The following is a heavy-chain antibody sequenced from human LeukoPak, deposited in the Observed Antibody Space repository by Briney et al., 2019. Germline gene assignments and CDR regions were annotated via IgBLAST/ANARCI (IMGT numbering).Heavy chain of an antibody. Sequence: SQTLSLTCALSGDSVSSSSSAWNWIRQSPSRGLEWLGRTYYRSKWYNDYAVSVKSRITISPDTSKNQFSLQLNPVTPEDTAVYFCARDNRGFFEYWGQGTLVTVSS. J-gene: IGHJ4*02. CDR1: GDSVSSSSSA. D-gene: IGHD5-12*01. CDR3: ARDNRGFFEY. CDR2: TYYRSKWYN. V-gene: IGHV6-1*01.